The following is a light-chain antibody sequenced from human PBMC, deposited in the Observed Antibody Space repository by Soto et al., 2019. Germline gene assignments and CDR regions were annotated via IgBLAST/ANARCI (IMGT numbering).Light chain of an antibody. J-gene: IGKJ5*01. CDR3: QQHNQWPIT. V-gene: IGKV3D-15*01. CDR1: QSAANF. Sequence: IVMTQSPATLSVSPGETASLSCRASQSAANFLAWDQQKPGQAPRLLIYYISTRATGIPARFSGSGSGTEFTLAINSLQSEDSAVYYCQQHNQWPITFGQGTRLEIK. CDR2: YIS.